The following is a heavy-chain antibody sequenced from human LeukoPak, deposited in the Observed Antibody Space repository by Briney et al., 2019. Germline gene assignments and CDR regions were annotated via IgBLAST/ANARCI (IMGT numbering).Heavy chain of an antibody. J-gene: IGHJ4*02. V-gene: IGHV3-30*18. CDR3: AKDRSPKLLWFGDMGF. CDR2: ISYDGSNN. CDR1: GFTFSSYG. Sequence: GGSLRLSCAASGFTFSSYGMHWVRQAPGKGLEWEAFISYDGSNNYYADSVKGRFTISRDNSKNTLYLQMNSLRAEDTAVYYCAKDRSPKLLWFGDMGFWGQGTLVTVSS. D-gene: IGHD3-10*01.